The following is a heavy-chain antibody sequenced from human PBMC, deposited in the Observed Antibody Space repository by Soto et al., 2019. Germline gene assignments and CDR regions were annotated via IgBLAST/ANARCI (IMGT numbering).Heavy chain of an antibody. CDR3: AREKELLWFGELFPGSNFDY. CDR2: ISGSGGST. V-gene: IGHV3-23*01. Sequence: GGSLRLSCAASGFTFSSYAMSWVRQAPGKGLEWVSAISGSGGSTYYADSVKGRFTISRDNSKNTLYLQMNSLRAEDTAVYYCAREKELLWFGELFPGSNFDYWGQGTLVTVSS. J-gene: IGHJ4*02. D-gene: IGHD3-10*01. CDR1: GFTFSSYA.